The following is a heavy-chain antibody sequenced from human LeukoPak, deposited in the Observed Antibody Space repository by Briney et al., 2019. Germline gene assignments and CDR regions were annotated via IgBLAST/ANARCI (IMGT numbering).Heavy chain of an antibody. D-gene: IGHD6-19*01. CDR3: ARHAAVAGLDAFDI. V-gene: IGHV5-51*01. Sequence: GASLQISCKASGYIFTSYWIGWVRQLPEKGLERMGIIYPGDSDTRYSPSFQGQVTISADKSISTAYLQWSSLKASDTAMYYCARHAAVAGLDAFDIWGQGTMVTVSS. J-gene: IGHJ3*02. CDR2: IYPGDSDT. CDR1: GYIFTSYW.